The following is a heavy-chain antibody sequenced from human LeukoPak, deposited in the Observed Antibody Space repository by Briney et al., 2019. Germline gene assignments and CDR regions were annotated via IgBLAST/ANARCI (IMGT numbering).Heavy chain of an antibody. CDR2: INNDGSDT. CDR3: ARARQPLELDY. V-gene: IGHV3-74*01. D-gene: IGHD1-1*01. Sequence: GGSLRLSCAASEFTFSSYWMHWVRQAPGKGLVWVSRINNDGSDTTYADSVKGRFTISRDNAKNTLYLQMNSLRAEDTAVYYCARARQPLELDYWGQGTLVTVSS. J-gene: IGHJ4*02. CDR1: EFTFSSYW.